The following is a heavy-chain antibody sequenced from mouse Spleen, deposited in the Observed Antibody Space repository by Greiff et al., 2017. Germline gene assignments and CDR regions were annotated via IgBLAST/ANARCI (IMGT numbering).Heavy chain of an antibody. CDR1: GYSFSDYN. CDR2: INPIYDAT. V-gene: IGHV1-39*01. Sequence: EVQLQQSGPELVKPGASVKISCKASGYSFSDYNMNWVKQSNGKSLEWIGVINPIYDATTFNQKFKGKATLTVDQSSSTAYMQLNSLTSEDSAVYYCARDDYGGGYYAMDYWGQGTSVTVSS. J-gene: IGHJ4*01. CDR3: ARDDYGGGYYAMDY. D-gene: IGHD2-4*01.